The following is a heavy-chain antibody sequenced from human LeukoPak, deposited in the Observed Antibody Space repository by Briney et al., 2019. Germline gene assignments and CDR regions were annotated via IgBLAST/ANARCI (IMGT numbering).Heavy chain of an antibody. CDR3: ARDDCSSTSCYGRVPYDY. D-gene: IGHD2-2*01. Sequence: SVKVSCKASGGTFSSYAISWVRQAPGQGLEWMGGIIPIFGTANYAQKFQGRVTITADESTSTAYMELSSLRSEDTAVYYCARDDCSSTSCYGRVPYDYWGQGTLVTVSS. CDR1: GGTFSSYA. CDR2: IIPIFGTA. V-gene: IGHV1-69*13. J-gene: IGHJ4*02.